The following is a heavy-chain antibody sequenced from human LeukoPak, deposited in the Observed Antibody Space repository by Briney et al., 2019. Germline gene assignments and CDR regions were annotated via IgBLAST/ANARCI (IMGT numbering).Heavy chain of an antibody. V-gene: IGHV4-38-2*02. CDR3: ARGGSLTVTSNLYNY. J-gene: IGHJ4*02. Sequence: PSETLSLTCTVSGYSISSGYYWGWIRQPPGKGLEWIGSIYHSGRTFYNPSLKSRVTISVDTSKNQFSLKLSSVTAADTAVYYCARGGSLTVTSNLYNYWGQGTLVTVSS. CDR1: GYSISSGYY. D-gene: IGHD4-17*01. CDR2: IYHSGRT.